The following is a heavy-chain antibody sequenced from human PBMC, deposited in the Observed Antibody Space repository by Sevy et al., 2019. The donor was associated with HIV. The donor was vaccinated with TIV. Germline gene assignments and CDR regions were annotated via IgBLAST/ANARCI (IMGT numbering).Heavy chain of an antibody. Sequence: ASVKVSCKASGYTFTSYYMHWVRQAPGQGLEWMGIINPSGGSTSYAQKFQGRVTMTRDTSTSTCYMELSSLRSEDTAVYYCARDHRVTNYYDSSGYFCYFDYWGQGTLVTVS. CDR3: ARDHRVTNYYDSSGYFCYFDY. V-gene: IGHV1-46*01. J-gene: IGHJ4*02. CDR1: GYTFTSYY. D-gene: IGHD3-22*01. CDR2: INPSGGST.